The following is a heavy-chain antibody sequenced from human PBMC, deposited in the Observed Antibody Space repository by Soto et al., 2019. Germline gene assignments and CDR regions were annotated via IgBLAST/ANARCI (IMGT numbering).Heavy chain of an antibody. Sequence: QGQVQESGPGLVKPSETLSLTCTVSGATITSFSWSWIGQSAGKRLEWIGRIYTTGNTHYNPSLESLLSMSLDTSMNQFSLKVISVTAADTAVYYCARESGENWTYEAYWGQGTLVIVSS. J-gene: IGHJ4*02. CDR1: GATITSFS. D-gene: IGHD1-7*01. V-gene: IGHV4-4*07. CDR3: ARESGENWTYEAY. CDR2: IYTTGNT.